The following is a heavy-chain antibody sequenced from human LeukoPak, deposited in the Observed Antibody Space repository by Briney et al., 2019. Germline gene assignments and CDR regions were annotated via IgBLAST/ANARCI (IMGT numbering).Heavy chain of an antibody. Sequence: GGSPRLSCAASGFTFSSYSMNWVRQAPGKGLEWVSSISSGSGYIYYADSVKGRFTISRDNAKNSLYLQMNSLRAEDTAVYYCARDLQQWLGVPEYWGQGTLVTVSS. V-gene: IGHV3-21*01. CDR2: ISSGSGYI. D-gene: IGHD6-19*01. CDR1: GFTFSSYS. CDR3: ARDLQQWLGVPEY. J-gene: IGHJ4*02.